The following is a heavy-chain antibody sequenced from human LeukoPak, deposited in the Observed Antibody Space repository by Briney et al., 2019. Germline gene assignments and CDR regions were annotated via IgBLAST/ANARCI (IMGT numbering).Heavy chain of an antibody. J-gene: IGHJ4*02. CDR1: GLTFSSHW. D-gene: IGHD2-15*01. CDR2: IYSGGST. V-gene: IGHV3-53*01. Sequence: GGSLRLSCAASGLTFSSHWMHWVRQAPGKGLEWVSVIYSGGSTYYADSVKGRFTISRDNSKNTLYLQMNSLRAEDTAVYYCARGVGSGGRLRAGDYWGQGTLVTVSS. CDR3: ARGVGSGGRLRAGDY.